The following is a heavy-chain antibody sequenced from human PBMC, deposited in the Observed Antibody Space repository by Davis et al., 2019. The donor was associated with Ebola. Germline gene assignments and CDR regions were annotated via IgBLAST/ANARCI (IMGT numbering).Heavy chain of an antibody. CDR2: INYSGST. CDR1: GGSISSYY. V-gene: IGHV4-59*01. D-gene: IGHD3-10*01. CDR3: ARSLSTYYGSGSYHLFDP. J-gene: IGHJ5*02. Sequence: PSETLSLTCTVSGGSISSYYWSWIRQPPGKGLEWIGYINYSGSTNYNPSLKSRVTISVDTSKNQFSLKLSSVTAADTAVYYCARSLSTYYGSGSYHLFDPWGQGTLVTVSS.